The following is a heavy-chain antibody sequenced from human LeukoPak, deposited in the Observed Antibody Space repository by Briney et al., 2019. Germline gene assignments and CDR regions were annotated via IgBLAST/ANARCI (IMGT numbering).Heavy chain of an antibody. CDR2: IKQDGSET. CDR1: GFTFSSYW. J-gene: IGHJ1*01. Sequence: GGSLRLSCAASGFTFSSYWMSWVRQAPGNGLEWVANIKQDGSETYYVDSVKGRFTISRDNAKSSVLLQMNSLRVEDTAVYYCARDFYYYDSSGYYKHWGQGTLVTVSS. V-gene: IGHV3-7*04. D-gene: IGHD3-22*01. CDR3: ARDFYYYDSSGYYKH.